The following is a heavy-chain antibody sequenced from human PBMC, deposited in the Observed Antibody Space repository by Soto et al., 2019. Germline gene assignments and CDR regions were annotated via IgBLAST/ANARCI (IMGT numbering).Heavy chain of an antibody. D-gene: IGHD3-22*01. J-gene: IGHJ4*02. Sequence: QVQLVESGGGVVQPGRSLRLSCAASRVTFSRYAMHWVRQAPGKGLGWVAVISYDGRQKHYVDSVKGRFTISRDESDNTLYLQMSSLRPEDTAVYYCAKDGYFDTYYFDHWGQGTLVTVSS. V-gene: IGHV3-30*04. CDR3: AKDGYFDTYYFDH. CDR1: RVTFSRYA. CDR2: ISYDGRQK.